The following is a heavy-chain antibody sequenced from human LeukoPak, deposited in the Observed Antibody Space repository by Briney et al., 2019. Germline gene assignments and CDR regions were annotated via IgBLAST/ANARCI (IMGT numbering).Heavy chain of an antibody. J-gene: IGHJ5*02. CDR3: ARGLLFSWFDP. CDR1: GGSISSGGYY. V-gene: IGHV4-31*03. Sequence: SSETLSLTCTVSGGSISSGGYYWSWVRQHPGKGLEWIGYIYYSGSTYYNPSLKSRVTISVDTSKNQFSLKLSSVTAADTAVYYCARGLLFSWFDPWGQGTLVTVSS. D-gene: IGHD2-21*02. CDR2: IYYSGST.